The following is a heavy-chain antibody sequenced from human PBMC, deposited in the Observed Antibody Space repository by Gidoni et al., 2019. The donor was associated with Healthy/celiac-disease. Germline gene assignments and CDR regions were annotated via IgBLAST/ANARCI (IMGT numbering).Heavy chain of an antibody. J-gene: IGHJ6*02. V-gene: IGHV3-7*01. CDR1: GFTFSSYW. CDR2: IKQDGSEK. CDR3: ARGGGYCSGGSCYSDWPYYYYGMDV. D-gene: IGHD2-15*01. Sequence: EVQLVESGGGLVQPGGSLRLSCAASGFTFSSYWMSWVRQAPGKGLEWVANIKQDGSEKYYVDSVKGRFTISRDNAKNSLYLQMNSLRAEDTAVYYCARGGGYCSGGSCYSDWPYYYYGMDVWGQGTTVTVSS.